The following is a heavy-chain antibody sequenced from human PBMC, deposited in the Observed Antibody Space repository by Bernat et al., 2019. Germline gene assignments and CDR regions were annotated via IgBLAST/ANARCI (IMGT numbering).Heavy chain of an antibody. J-gene: IGHJ5*02. CDR2: INSDGSST. CDR3: ARGYRPGGNWFDP. Sequence: EVQLVESGGGLVQPGGSLRLSCAASGFTFSSYWMHWVRQDPGKGLVWVSRINSDGSSTSYADSVKGRFTISRDNAKNTLYLQMNSLGAEDTAVYYCARGYRPGGNWFDPWGQGTLVTVSS. V-gene: IGHV3-74*01. CDR1: GFTFSSYW. D-gene: IGHD3-10*01.